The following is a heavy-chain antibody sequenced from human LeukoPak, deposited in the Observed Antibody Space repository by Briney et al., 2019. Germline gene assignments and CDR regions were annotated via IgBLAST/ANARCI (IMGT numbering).Heavy chain of an antibody. CDR1: GDSISSSSYY. CDR2: IYYSGST. D-gene: IGHD3-10*01. Sequence: SETLSLTCTVSGDSISSSSYYWGWIRQPPGKGLEWIGTIYYSGSTFYNPSLKSRVTISVDTSKNQFSLKLTSVTAADTAVYYCARVPTITFFDYWGQGTLVTVSS. CDR3: ARVPTITFFDY. V-gene: IGHV4-39*07. J-gene: IGHJ4*02.